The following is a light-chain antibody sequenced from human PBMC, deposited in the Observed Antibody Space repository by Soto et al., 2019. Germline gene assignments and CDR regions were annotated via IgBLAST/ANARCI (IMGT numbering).Light chain of an antibody. CDR2: DVS. Sequence: QSALTQPASVSGSPGQSITLSCTGTSSDVGGYNYVSWYQQHPGKVPKLVIYDVSDRPSGVSNRFSGSKSGNTASLTISGLQAEDEADYYCSSYTSRITLVFGGGTKLTVL. CDR3: SSYTSRITLV. V-gene: IGLV2-14*01. J-gene: IGLJ2*01. CDR1: SSDVGGYNY.